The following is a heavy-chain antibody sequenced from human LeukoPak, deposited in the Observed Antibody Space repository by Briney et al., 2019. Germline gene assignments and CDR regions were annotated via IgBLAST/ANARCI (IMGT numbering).Heavy chain of an antibody. Sequence: SQTLSLTCAIYGDSVSSISVTWNWTRQSPSRGLEWLGRTYYRSKWSNDYALSVKSRITIYPDTSKNDFSLQLSSVTPDDTAMYYCVRVKGGIFEFWGQGTPVTVSS. J-gene: IGHJ4*02. CDR2: TYYRSKWSN. CDR1: GDSVSSISVT. D-gene: IGHD1-26*01. CDR3: VRVKGGIFEF. V-gene: IGHV6-1*01.